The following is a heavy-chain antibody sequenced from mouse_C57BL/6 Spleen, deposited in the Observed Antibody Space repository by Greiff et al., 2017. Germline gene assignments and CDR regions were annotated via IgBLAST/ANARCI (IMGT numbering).Heavy chain of an antibody. V-gene: IGHV5-17*01. CDR2: ISRGSSTI. J-gene: IGHJ3*01. D-gene: IGHD1-1*01. Sequence: EVQLVESGGGLVKPGGSLKLSCAASGFTFSDYGMHWVRQAPEKGLEWVAYISRGSSTIYYADTVKGRFTISRDNAKNTLFLQMTSLRSEDTAMYYCANYGSSSWFAYWGQGTLVTVSA. CDR1: GFTFSDYG. CDR3: ANYGSSSWFAY.